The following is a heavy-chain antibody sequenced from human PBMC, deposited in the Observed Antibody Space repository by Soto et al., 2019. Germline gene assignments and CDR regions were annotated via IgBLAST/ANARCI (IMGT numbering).Heavy chain of an antibody. J-gene: IGHJ6*02. CDR2: IYWDDDK. CDR1: GFSLSTGGVG. CDR3: AHSRCGGDCLRSYSSHYYYGMDV. D-gene: IGHD2-21*02. Sequence: QITLKESGPALVKPTQTLTLTCTISGFSLSTGGVGVGWIRQPPGKALEWLALIYWDDDKRYSPSLRSRLTSTKDTSKNQVVLTMTNIDPVDTATYYCAHSRCGGDCLRSYSSHYYYGMDVWGQGTTVTVSS. V-gene: IGHV2-5*02.